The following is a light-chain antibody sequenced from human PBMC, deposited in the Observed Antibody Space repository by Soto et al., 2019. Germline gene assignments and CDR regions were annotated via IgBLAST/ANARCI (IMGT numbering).Light chain of an antibody. CDR3: YSYTGSSTPYV. CDR1: SSDVGGYNF. J-gene: IGLJ1*01. Sequence: QSALTQPASVSGSPGQSITISCTGTSSDVGGYNFVSWYQQHPGKAPKLMIYEVSNRPSGVSNRFSGSKSGNTASLTISGLQAEHEADYYCYSYTGSSTPYVFGTGTKVTVL. V-gene: IGLV2-14*01. CDR2: EVS.